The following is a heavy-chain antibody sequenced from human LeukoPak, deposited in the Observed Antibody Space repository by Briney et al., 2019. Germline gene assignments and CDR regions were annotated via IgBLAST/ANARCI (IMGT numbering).Heavy chain of an antibody. D-gene: IGHD6-13*01. CDR3: AKVGSSSWYQISYYYYYMDV. V-gene: IGHV3-33*06. CDR2: IWYDGSNK. Sequence: GRSLRLSCAASGFTFSSYGMHWVRQAPGKGLEWVAVIWYDGSNKYYADSVKGRFTISRDNSKNTPYLQMNSLRAEVTAVYYCAKVGSSSWYQISYYYYYMDVWGKGTTVTVSS. CDR1: GFTFSSYG. J-gene: IGHJ6*03.